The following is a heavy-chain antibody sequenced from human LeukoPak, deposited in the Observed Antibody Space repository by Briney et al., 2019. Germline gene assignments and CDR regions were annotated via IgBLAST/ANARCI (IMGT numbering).Heavy chain of an antibody. Sequence: ASVKVSCKASGYTFTSYGISWVRQAPGQGLEWMGWISAYNGNTNYAQKLQGRVTMTTDTSTSTAYMELRRLRSDDTAVYYCARDTYYDDSSGYQSAFDIWGKGTMVTASS. D-gene: IGHD3-22*01. CDR3: ARDTYYDDSSGYQSAFDI. V-gene: IGHV1-18*01. CDR1: GYTFTSYG. CDR2: ISAYNGNT. J-gene: IGHJ3*02.